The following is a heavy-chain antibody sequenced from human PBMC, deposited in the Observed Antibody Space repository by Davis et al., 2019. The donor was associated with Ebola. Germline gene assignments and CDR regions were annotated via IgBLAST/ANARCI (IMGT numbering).Heavy chain of an antibody. D-gene: IGHD6-6*01. CDR2: INHSGST. CDR3: ARLSSSSGLDY. V-gene: IGHV4-34*01. J-gene: IGHJ4*02. Sequence: MPSETLSLTCAVYGGSFSGYYWSWIRQPPGKGLEWIGEINHSGSTNYNPSLKSRVTISVDTSKNQFSLKLSSVTAADTAVYYCARLSSSSGLDYWGQGTLVTVSS. CDR1: GGSFSGYY.